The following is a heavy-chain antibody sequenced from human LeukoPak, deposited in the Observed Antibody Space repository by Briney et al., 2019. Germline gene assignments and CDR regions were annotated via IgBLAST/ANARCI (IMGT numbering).Heavy chain of an antibody. CDR2: INHSGST. CDR1: GGSFSGYY. V-gene: IGHV4-34*01. Sequence: PSETLSLTCAVYGGSFSGYYWSWIRQPPGKGLEWIGEINHSGSTNYNPSPKSRVTISVDTSKNQFSLKLSSVTAADTAVYYCARGRFIMVRGVIIRFSFDYWGQGTLVTVSS. CDR3: ARGRFIMVRGVIIRFSFDY. J-gene: IGHJ4*02. D-gene: IGHD3-10*01.